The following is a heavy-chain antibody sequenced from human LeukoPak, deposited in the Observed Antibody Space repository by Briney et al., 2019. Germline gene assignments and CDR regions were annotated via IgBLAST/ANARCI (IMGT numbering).Heavy chain of an antibody. CDR2: ISGSGDST. V-gene: IGHV3-23*01. D-gene: IGHD2-8*01. J-gene: IGHJ4*02. Sequence: GGSLRLSCAASGFTFSSYGMNWVRQAPGKGPEWVSAISGSGDSTYYADSVKGRFTISRDNAKNSLYLQMNSLRAEDTAVYYCASRLFRTTNFDYWGQGTLVTVSS. CDR1: GFTFSSYG. CDR3: ASRLFRTTNFDY.